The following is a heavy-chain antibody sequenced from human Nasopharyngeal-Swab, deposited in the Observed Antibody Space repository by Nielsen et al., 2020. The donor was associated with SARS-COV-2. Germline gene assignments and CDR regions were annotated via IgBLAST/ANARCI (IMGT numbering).Heavy chain of an antibody. CDR3: AKGLVEYYDILTGYYIIGY. Sequence: WIRQPPGKGLEWVSAISGSGGSTYYADSVKGRFTISRDNSKNTLYLQMNSLRAENTAVYYCAKGLVEYYDILTGYYIIGYWGQGTLVTSPQ. CDR2: ISGSGGST. D-gene: IGHD3-9*01. J-gene: IGHJ4*02. V-gene: IGHV3-23*01.